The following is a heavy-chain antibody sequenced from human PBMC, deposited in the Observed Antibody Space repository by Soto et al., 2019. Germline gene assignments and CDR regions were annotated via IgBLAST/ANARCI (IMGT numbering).Heavy chain of an antibody. D-gene: IGHD1-26*01. CDR3: AGVVTYSGTYYYEVDWFDP. Sequence: QVQLVQSGAEVKKPGASVKVSCKASGYTFTSYDINWVRQATGQGLEWMGWMNPNSGITANSQKFQGRVTMTRNTSISTAFMELSSLRSEDTAVYYCAGVVTYSGTYYYEVDWFDPWGQGTLVTVSS. CDR1: GYTFTSYD. J-gene: IGHJ5*02. CDR2: MNPNSGIT. V-gene: IGHV1-8*01.